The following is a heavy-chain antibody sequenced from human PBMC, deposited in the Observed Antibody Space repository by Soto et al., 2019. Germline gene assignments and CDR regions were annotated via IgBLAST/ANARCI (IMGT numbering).Heavy chain of an antibody. J-gene: IGHJ6*02. V-gene: IGHV4-39*01. Sequence: SETLSLTCTVSGGSFSSSSYCWGWIRQPPGKGLEWIGSIYYSGSAYYDPSLKSRVTISVDTSKNQFSLKLSSVTAADTAVYYCARHEGWSPGRPHYYYYYGMDVWGQGTTVTVSS. CDR3: ARHEGWSPGRPHYYYYYGMDV. CDR2: IYYSGSA. CDR1: GGSFSSSSYC. D-gene: IGHD1-26*01.